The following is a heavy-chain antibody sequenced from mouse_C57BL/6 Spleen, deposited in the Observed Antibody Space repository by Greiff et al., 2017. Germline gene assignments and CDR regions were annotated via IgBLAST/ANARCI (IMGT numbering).Heavy chain of an antibody. J-gene: IGHJ3*01. D-gene: IGHD1-1*01. CDR3: ARDCCSGHFAD. CDR2: IDPSDSYT. Sequence: QVQLQQPGAELVMPGASVKLSCKASGYTFTSYWMHWVKQRPGQGLEWIGEIDPSDSYTNYNQKFKGKSTLTVDTSSSTAYMQLSSLTSEDSAVYYCARDCCSGHFADWGKGTLVTVSA. CDR1: GYTFTSYW. V-gene: IGHV1-69*01.